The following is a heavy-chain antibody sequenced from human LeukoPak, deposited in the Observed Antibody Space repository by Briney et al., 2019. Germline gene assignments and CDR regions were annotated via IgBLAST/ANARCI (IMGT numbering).Heavy chain of an antibody. D-gene: IGHD2-2*02. CDR1: GFTFDDYA. CDR2: ISWNSGSI. Sequence: GGSLRLSCAASGFTFDDYAMHWVRQAPGKGLEWGSGISWNSGSIGYADSVKGRFTISRDNAKNSLYLQMNSLRAEDTALYYCARLYCSSTSCHTLHYYYMDVWGKGTTVTVSS. V-gene: IGHV3-9*01. CDR3: ARLYCSSTSCHTLHYYYMDV. J-gene: IGHJ6*03.